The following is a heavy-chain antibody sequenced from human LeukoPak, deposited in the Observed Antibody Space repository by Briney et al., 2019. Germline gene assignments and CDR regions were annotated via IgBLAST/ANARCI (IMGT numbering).Heavy chain of an antibody. D-gene: IGHD2-21*02. CDR3: ARGRRTAVVTDFDY. V-gene: IGHV4-59*01. J-gene: IGHJ4*02. CDR2: IHYSGSS. CDR1: GGSISSYY. Sequence: ETLSLTCTASGGSISSYYWTWIRQPPGKGLEWIGYIHYSGSSRSHPSLNSRVTMSVDTSKSQFSLKLTSVTAADTAVYYCARGRRTAVVTDFDYWGQGILVTVSS.